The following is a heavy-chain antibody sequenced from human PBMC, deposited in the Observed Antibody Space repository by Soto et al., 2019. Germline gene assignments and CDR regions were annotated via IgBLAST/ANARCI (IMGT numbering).Heavy chain of an antibody. CDR2: IDPSDSYT. Sequence: PGESLKISCKGSGYSFTSYWISWVRQMPGKGLEWMGRIDPSDSYTNYSPSFQGHVTISADKSISTAYLQWSSLKASDTAMYYCARGGNEYSSSYYYYYYGMDVWGQGTTVTVSS. J-gene: IGHJ6*02. D-gene: IGHD6-6*01. CDR3: ARGGNEYSSSYYYYYYGMDV. CDR1: GYSFTSYW. V-gene: IGHV5-10-1*01.